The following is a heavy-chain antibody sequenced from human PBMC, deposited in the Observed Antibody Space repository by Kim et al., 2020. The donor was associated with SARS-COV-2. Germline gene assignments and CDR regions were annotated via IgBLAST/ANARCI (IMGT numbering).Heavy chain of an antibody. CDR3: ARVYSGQYDDY. J-gene: IGHJ4*02. Sequence: TYYHPSLKSRVTISVDTSKNQFSLKLSSVTAADTAVYYCARVYSGQYDDYWGQGTLVTVSS. CDR2: T. D-gene: IGHD3-10*02. V-gene: IGHV4-31*02.